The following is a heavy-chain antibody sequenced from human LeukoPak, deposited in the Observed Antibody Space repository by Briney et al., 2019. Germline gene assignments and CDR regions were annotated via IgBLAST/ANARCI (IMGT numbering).Heavy chain of an antibody. CDR1: GGSISTRNYY. CDR2: IYYSGSP. Sequence: SETPPLTCTVSGGSISTRNYYWGWIRQPPGKGLEWIGCIYYSGSPYYNPSLKSRVTISVDTSKNQFSLKLRSMTAADKAVYYCASLMDGYNPDYWGQGTLVTVSS. J-gene: IGHJ4*02. CDR3: ASLMDGYNPDY. D-gene: IGHD5-24*01. V-gene: IGHV4-39*01.